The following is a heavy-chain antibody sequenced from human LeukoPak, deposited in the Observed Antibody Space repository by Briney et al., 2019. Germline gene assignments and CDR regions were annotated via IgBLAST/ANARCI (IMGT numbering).Heavy chain of an antibody. V-gene: IGHV3-48*01. CDR1: GFTFSSYS. J-gene: IGHJ4*02. D-gene: IGHD4-23*01. CDR3: AREGRGVRFKVVTPPPSD. CDR2: ISSSSSTI. Sequence: GGSLRLSCAASGFTFSSYSMNWVRQAPGKGLEWVSYISSSSSTIYYADSVKGRFTISRDNAKNSLYLQMNSLRAEDTAVYYCAREGRGVRFKVVTPPPSDWGQGTLVTVSS.